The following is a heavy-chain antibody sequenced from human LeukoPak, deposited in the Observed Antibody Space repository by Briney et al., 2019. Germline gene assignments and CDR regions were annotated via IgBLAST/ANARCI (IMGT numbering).Heavy chain of an antibody. Sequence: PGGSLRLSCAASGFTFSSYAMSWVRQAPGKGLEWVSAISGSGGSTYYADSVEGRFTISRDNSKNTLYLQMNSLRAEDTAVYYCAKDPRGYYDPSFDYWGQGTLVTVSS. CDR2: ISGSGGST. J-gene: IGHJ4*02. CDR3: AKDPRGYYDPSFDY. D-gene: IGHD3-22*01. CDR1: GFTFSSYA. V-gene: IGHV3-23*01.